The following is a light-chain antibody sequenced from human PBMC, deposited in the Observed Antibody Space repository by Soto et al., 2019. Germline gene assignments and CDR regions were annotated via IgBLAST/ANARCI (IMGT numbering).Light chain of an antibody. CDR1: QSVSSY. Sequence: PGERATLSCRASQSVSSYLAWYQQKPGQAPRLLIYDASNRATGIPARFSGSGSGTDFTLTISSLEPEDFAVYYCQQRSNWPQLTCGGGTKVEIK. J-gene: IGKJ4*01. V-gene: IGKV3-11*01. CDR2: DAS. CDR3: QQRSNWPQLT.